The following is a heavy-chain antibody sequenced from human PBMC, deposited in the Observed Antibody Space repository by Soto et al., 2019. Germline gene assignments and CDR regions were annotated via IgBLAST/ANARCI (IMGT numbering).Heavy chain of an antibody. V-gene: IGHV3-7*01. CDR3: AGGSGWVFDY. Sequence: EVQLVEAGGGLVQPGGSLRLSCAAAGLTFSNYWMSWVRQAPGKGLEWVAIIKQDGSEKYYVDSVKGRFIISRDNAENSLFVQMNSLRVDDTAVYYCAGGSGWVFDYWGQGTLVTVSS. J-gene: IGHJ4*02. D-gene: IGHD6-19*01. CDR2: IKQDGSEK. CDR1: GLTFSNYW.